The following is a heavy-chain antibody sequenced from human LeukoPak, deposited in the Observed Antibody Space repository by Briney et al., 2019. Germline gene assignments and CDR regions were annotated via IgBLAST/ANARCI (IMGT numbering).Heavy chain of an antibody. J-gene: IGHJ4*02. D-gene: IGHD2-15*01. V-gene: IGHV4-34*01. CDR3: ARAVGYCSGGSCSLDY. Sequence: SETLSLTCDGYGGSFCGYYWSWIRQPPGKGLEWIGEINHSGSTNYNPSLKSRVTISVDTSKNQFSLKMSSVTAADTAVVYCARAVGYCSGGSCSLDYWGQGTLVTVSS. CDR2: INHSGST. CDR1: GGSFCGYY.